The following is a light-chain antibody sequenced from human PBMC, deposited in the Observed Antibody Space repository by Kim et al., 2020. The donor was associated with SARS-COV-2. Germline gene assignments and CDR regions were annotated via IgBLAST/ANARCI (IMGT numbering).Light chain of an antibody. Sequence: GQSVTISCTGTSSDVGSYSRVAWYQQPPGTAPKLMIYEVSNRPSGVPDRFSGSKSGNTASLTISGLQAEDEADYYCSSYTSSSTVVFGGGTQLTVL. CDR3: SSYTSSSTVV. CDR1: SSDVGSYSR. CDR2: EVS. J-gene: IGLJ2*01. V-gene: IGLV2-18*02.